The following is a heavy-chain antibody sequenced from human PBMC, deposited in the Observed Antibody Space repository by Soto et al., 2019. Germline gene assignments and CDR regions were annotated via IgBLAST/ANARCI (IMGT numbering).Heavy chain of an antibody. CDR3: ARVRGGGREYFFDY. V-gene: IGHV1-46*01. J-gene: IGHJ4*02. D-gene: IGHD2-15*01. Sequence: GXSGKVSVKGSRYTFTRYNVHWVRQAPGQGLEWMAIINPSGGTTYYVQKFEGRVTLTTDTSTSTVYMELSSLRSDDTAVYYCARVRGGGREYFFDYWGQGTLVTVSS. CDR2: INPSGGTT. CDR1: RYTFTRYN.